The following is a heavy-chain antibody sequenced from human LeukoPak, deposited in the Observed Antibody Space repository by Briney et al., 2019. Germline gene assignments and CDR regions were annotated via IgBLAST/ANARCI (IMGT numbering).Heavy chain of an antibody. D-gene: IGHD3-10*02. J-gene: IGHJ6*04. Sequence: GGSLRLSCAASGFTFSSYEMNWLRQAPGKGLVGVSYISGSGSTIYYADSVKGRFTISRANAKNSLYLQMNSLRADDMAVYYCAQLGITMIGCVWGKGTTVTISS. CDR2: ISGSGSTI. V-gene: IGHV3-48*03. CDR1: GFTFSSYE. CDR3: AQLGITMIGCV.